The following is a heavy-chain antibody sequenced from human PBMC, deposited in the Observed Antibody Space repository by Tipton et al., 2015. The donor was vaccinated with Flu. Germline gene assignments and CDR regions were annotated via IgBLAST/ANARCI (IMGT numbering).Heavy chain of an antibody. V-gene: IGHV3-64*01. CDR2: ISSDGDTT. Sequence: SLRLSCAASGFTFSGYCLHWVRQAPGKGLEYVSAISSDGDTTYYANSVKGRFAISRDNSKNTLYLEMGSLRVEDMAVYYCARGKGFLEWFVDYWGQGTLVTVSS. CDR1: GFTFSGYC. J-gene: IGHJ4*02. D-gene: IGHD3-3*01. CDR3: ARGKGFLEWFVDY.